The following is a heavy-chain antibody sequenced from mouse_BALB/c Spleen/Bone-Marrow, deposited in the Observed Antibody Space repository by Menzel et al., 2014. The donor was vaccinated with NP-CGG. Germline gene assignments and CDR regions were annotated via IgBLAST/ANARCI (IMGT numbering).Heavy chain of an antibody. V-gene: IGHV14-3*02. CDR3: ARYYYGYYFDY. Sequence: VQLKESGAELVKPGASVKLSCTASGFNIKDTYMHWVKQRPEQGLEWIGRIDPASGNTKYDPKFQGKATITADTSSNTAYLQLSSLTSEDTAVYYCARYYYGYYFDYWGQGTTLTVSS. CDR2: IDPASGNT. D-gene: IGHD1-2*01. J-gene: IGHJ2*01. CDR1: GFNIKDTY.